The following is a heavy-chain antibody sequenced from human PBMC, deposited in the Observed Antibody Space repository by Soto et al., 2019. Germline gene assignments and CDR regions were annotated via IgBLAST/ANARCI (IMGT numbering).Heavy chain of an antibody. D-gene: IGHD6-19*01. V-gene: IGHV2-26*01. CDR3: ALIEYISGWFWDDAFDI. CDR2: IFSNDET. J-gene: IGHJ3*02. CDR1: GFSLSDGRMG. Sequence: QVTLKESGPVLVKPTETLTLTCTVSGFSLSDGRMGVSWIRQPPGEALEWLAHIFSNDETSYSPSLKSRLTISKDTSNNQVVLTLATMDPVDTATYYCALIEYISGWFWDDAFDIWGQGTMVTVSS.